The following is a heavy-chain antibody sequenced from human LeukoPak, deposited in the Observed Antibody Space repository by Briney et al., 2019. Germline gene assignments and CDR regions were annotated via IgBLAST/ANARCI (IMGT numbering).Heavy chain of an antibody. CDR1: GVTFSDQI. Sequence: GGSLRLSCAATGVTFSDQIMNWVRQAPGKGLEWVSSISSSSSYIYYADSVKGRFTISRDNAKNSLYLQMNSLRAEDTAVYYCARGHCSGGSCVTYYFDYWGQGTLVTVSS. J-gene: IGHJ4*02. CDR2: ISSSSSYI. V-gene: IGHV3-21*01. D-gene: IGHD2-15*01. CDR3: ARGHCSGGSCVTYYFDY.